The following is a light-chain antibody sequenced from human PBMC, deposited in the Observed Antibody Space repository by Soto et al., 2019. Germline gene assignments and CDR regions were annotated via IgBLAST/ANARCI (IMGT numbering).Light chain of an antibody. CDR2: AAS. J-gene: IGKJ4*02. CDR1: QGISSW. V-gene: IGKV1-12*01. CDR3: LQSNTFPLP. Sequence: DLQVTQSPSSVSSSVVDSVTITCRASQGISSWLAWYQQKPGKAPKLLIYAASSLQSGVPSRFSGSGSGTDFTLTISSLQPEDFATYYCLQSNTFPLPFGGGPKVEIK.